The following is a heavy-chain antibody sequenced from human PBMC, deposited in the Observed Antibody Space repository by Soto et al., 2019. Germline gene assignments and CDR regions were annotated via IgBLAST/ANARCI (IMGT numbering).Heavy chain of an antibody. J-gene: IGHJ4*02. CDR1: EFTFSDFY. V-gene: IGHV3-11*06. Sequence: QVHLVESGGDLVKPGGSLRLSCVASEFTFSDFYMSWIRQAPGKGLEWISYISTDSTYISYVDSVKGRFTISRDNARNSLFLQINDLRVEDTAVYYCARHGQLEPFDYWGQGTLVTVSS. D-gene: IGHD6-6*01. CDR2: ISTDSTYI. CDR3: ARHGQLEPFDY.